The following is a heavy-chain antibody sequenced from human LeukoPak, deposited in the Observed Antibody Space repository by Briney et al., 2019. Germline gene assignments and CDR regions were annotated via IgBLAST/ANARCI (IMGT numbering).Heavy chain of an antibody. Sequence: GGSLRLSCAASGFTFSSYSINWVRQAPGKGLEWVSSISSGSNYIYYADSVKGRFTISRDNSKNTVYLQMNNLRPDDTAVYYCAREIFGSGSYPDFWGQGTLVTVSS. J-gene: IGHJ4*02. CDR1: GFTFSSYS. CDR2: ISSGSNYI. CDR3: AREIFGSGSYPDF. D-gene: IGHD3-10*01. V-gene: IGHV3-21*01.